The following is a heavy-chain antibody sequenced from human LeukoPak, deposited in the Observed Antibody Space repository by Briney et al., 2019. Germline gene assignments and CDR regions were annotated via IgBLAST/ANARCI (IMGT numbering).Heavy chain of an antibody. CDR3: AREGYCSGGSCHTEGNFDY. CDR1: GFTFDDYG. D-gene: IGHD2-15*01. J-gene: IGHJ4*02. V-gene: IGHV3-20*04. Sequence: GGSLRLSCAASGFTFDDYGMSWVRHAPGKGLEWVSGINWNGGSTGYADSVKGRFTISRDNAKNSLYLQMNSLRAEDTALYYCAREGYCSGGSCHTEGNFDYWGQGTLVTVSS. CDR2: INWNGGST.